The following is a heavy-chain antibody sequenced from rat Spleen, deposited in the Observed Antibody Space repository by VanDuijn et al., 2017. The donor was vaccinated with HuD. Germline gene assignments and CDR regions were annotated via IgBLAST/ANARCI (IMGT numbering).Heavy chain of an antibody. Sequence: EVQLVESGGGLVQPGRSLKLSCAASGFTFSDYNMAWVRQAPKKGLEWVATISYDGGSTYYRDSVKGRFTISRDNAKSTLYLQMDSLRSADTATYYCARVTYDVMDAWGQGASVTVSS. V-gene: IGHV5-7*01. CDR3: ARVTYDVMDA. CDR1: GFTFSDYN. CDR2: ISYDGGST. J-gene: IGHJ4*01.